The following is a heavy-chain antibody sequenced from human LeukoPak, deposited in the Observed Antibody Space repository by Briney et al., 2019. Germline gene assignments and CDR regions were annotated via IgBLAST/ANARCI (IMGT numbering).Heavy chain of an antibody. Sequence: SETLSLTCAVSGGSISSSNWWSWVRQPPGKGLEWIGEIYHSGSTNYNPSLKSRVTISVDKSKNQFSLKLSSVTAADTAVYYCARDKHYYGSGVGMDVWGQGTTVTVSS. V-gene: IGHV4-4*02. CDR2: IYHSGST. CDR1: GGSISSSNW. J-gene: IGHJ6*02. CDR3: ARDKHYYGSGVGMDV. D-gene: IGHD3-10*01.